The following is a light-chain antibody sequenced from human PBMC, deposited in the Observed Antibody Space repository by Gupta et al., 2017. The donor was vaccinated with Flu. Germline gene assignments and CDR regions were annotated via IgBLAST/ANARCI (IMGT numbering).Light chain of an antibody. V-gene: IGKV3-20*01. CDR2: DTF. CDR3: QHERYSPRP. Sequence: IVLTQSPGTLSLSPGERATLACRASQSVSSNYLAWYQQKPGQAPRLLIYDTFSRATGIPDRFSGSGSGTDFILTISRLERDDFAVYYCQHERYSPRPFGGGTRVEIK. CDR1: QSVSSNY. J-gene: IGKJ4*01.